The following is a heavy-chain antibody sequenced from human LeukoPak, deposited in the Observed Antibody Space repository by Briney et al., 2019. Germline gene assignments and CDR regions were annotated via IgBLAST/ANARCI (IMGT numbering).Heavy chain of an antibody. CDR2: IYYSGST. D-gene: IGHD3-22*01. V-gene: IGHV4-59*01. CDR1: GGSISSYY. Sequence: PSETLSLTCTVSGGSISSYYWNWIRQPPGKGLEWIGYIYYSGSTNYNPSLKSRVTISVDTSKNQFSLKLSSVTAADTAVYYCARAPSTYYDSSGYYDYWGQGTLVTVSS. J-gene: IGHJ4*02. CDR3: ARAPSTYYDSSGYYDY.